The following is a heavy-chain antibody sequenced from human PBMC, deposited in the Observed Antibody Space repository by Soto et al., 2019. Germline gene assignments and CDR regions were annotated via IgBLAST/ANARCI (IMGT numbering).Heavy chain of an antibody. CDR1: GFTFNSYA. CDR3: ARDGGNTMNWFDP. V-gene: IGHV3-30*04. Sequence: QVQLVESGGGVVQPGRSLRLSCAASGFTFNSYAIHWVRQAPGKGLEWVALVSYSGRRTHYEDSVKGRFTISRDDSKHTVYLQMNNLRVGDTALYYCARDGGNTMNWFDPWGQGTLVTVSS. D-gene: IGHD2-15*01. CDR2: VSYSGRRT. J-gene: IGHJ5*02.